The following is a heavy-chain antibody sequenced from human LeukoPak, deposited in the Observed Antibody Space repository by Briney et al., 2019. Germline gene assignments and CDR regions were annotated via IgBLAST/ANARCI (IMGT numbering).Heavy chain of an antibody. Sequence: ASVKVSCKTSGYSLANYGMHWVRQAPRQSLEWMGWINTGNGNTKSSQKFQDRVALTRDTSAGTAYMELNSLSSEDTAVYYCARVPLSDASGRYYSHWGQGTLVTVSS. CDR3: ARVPLSDASGRYYSH. J-gene: IGHJ1*01. CDR1: GYSLANYG. D-gene: IGHD3-10*01. V-gene: IGHV1-3*04. CDR2: INTGNGNT.